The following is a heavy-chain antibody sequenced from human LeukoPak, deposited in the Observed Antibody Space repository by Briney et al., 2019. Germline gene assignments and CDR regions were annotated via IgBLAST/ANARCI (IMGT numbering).Heavy chain of an antibody. Sequence: PSETLSLTCTVSGGSISSYYWSWLRQPPGKGLEWIGNLYYSGRNNYNPSLKSRVNISVDTSKNQFSLKLSSVTAADTAGYYCARVGDKFDYWGQGTLVTISS. V-gene: IGHV4-59*13. D-gene: IGHD3-10*01. CDR1: GGSISSYY. CDR3: ARVGDKFDY. J-gene: IGHJ4*02. CDR2: LYYSGRN.